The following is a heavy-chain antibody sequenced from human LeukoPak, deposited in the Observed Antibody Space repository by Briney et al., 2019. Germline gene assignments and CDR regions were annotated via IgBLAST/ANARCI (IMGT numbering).Heavy chain of an antibody. CDR2: NSGSA. V-gene: IGHV4-38-2*02. CDR1: AYSIGSGYY. CDR3: ARAMAGYYYYYYMDV. D-gene: IGHD5-24*01. Sequence: SETLSLTCNVSAYSIGSGYYWGWIRQALGRGLEWIGNNSGSAYYNPSLESRVTIFVDTSKNQFSLKLSSVTAADTAVYYCARAMAGYYYYYYMDVWGKGTTVTVSS. J-gene: IGHJ6*03.